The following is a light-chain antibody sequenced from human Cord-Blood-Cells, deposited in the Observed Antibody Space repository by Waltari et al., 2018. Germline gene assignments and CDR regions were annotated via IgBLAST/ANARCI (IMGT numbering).Light chain of an antibody. J-gene: IGKJ1*01. CDR2: KAS. V-gene: IGKV1-5*03. CDR3: QQYNSYST. CDR1: HSISSW. Sequence: DIQMTQSPYTLSASVGDKVTITCRASHSISSWLAWYQQKPGKAPKLLIYKASSLESGVPSRFSGSGSGTEFTLTISILQPDDFATYYCQQYNSYSTFGQGTKVEIK.